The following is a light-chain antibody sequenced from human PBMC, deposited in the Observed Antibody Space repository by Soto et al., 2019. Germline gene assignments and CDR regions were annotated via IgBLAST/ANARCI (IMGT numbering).Light chain of an antibody. Sequence: QSALPQPASVSESPGQSITISCAGTSSDVGGYNNVSWYQQHADKAPKLLIPEVSNRPSGVSNRFSGSKSGNTASLTISGLHAEHEANYYCTSYISISNYVFGTGTNVTV. CDR3: TSYISISNYV. CDR2: EVS. V-gene: IGLV2-14*01. J-gene: IGLJ1*01. CDR1: SSDVGGYNN.